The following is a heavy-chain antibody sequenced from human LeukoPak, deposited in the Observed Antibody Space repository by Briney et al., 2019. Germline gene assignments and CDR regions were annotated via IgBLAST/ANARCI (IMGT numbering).Heavy chain of an antibody. CDR2: INPNSGGA. Sequence: ASVKVSCKASGYTFTGNFMHWVRQAPGQGVEWMGWINPNSGGANYAQKFQGRVTMTRDTSISTAYMELSRLRSDDTAVYYCARDREFQDFDYWGQGTLVTVSS. V-gene: IGHV1-2*02. D-gene: IGHD3-10*01. CDR1: GYTFTGNF. J-gene: IGHJ4*02. CDR3: ARDREFQDFDY.